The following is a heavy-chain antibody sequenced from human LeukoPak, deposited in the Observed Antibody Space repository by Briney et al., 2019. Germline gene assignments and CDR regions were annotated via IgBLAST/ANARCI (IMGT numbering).Heavy chain of an antibody. CDR2: INPNSGGT. V-gene: IGHV1-2*06. D-gene: IGHD5-18*01. Sequence: ASVKVSCKASGYTFTGYYMHWVRQAPGQGLEWMGRINPNSGGTNYAQKFQGRVTMTRDTSISTAYMELSRLRSDDTAVYYCARFRMKYGYGLDAFDIWGQGTMVTVSS. J-gene: IGHJ3*02. CDR3: ARFRMKYGYGLDAFDI. CDR1: GYTFTGYY.